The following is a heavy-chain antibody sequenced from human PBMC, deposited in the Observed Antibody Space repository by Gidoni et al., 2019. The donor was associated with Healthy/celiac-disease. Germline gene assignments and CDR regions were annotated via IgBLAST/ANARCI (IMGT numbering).Heavy chain of an antibody. V-gene: IGHV4-38-2*02. CDR1: TSGYY. CDR2: IYHSGST. J-gene: IGHJ6*02. Sequence: TSGYYWGWIRQPPGKGLEWIGSIYHSGSTYYNPSLKSRVTISVDTSKNQFSLKLSSVTAADTAVYYCARVPSGTTQTGYYYYYGMDVWGQGTTVTVSS. D-gene: IGHD1-7*01. CDR3: ARVPSGTTQTGYYYYYGMDV.